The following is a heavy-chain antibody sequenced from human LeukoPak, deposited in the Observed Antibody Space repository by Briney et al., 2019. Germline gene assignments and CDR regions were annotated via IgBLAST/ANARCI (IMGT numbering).Heavy chain of an antibody. J-gene: IGHJ4*02. Sequence: PGRSLRLSCAASGFTFSNYGMHWVRQAPGKGLEWVAVISYDGSNKYYADSVKGRFTISRDNSKNTLYLQMNSLRAEDTAVYYCARVGYGDYAGWFDYWGQGTLVTVSS. D-gene: IGHD4-17*01. V-gene: IGHV3-30*03. CDR1: GFTFSNYG. CDR3: ARVGYGDYAGWFDY. CDR2: ISYDGSNK.